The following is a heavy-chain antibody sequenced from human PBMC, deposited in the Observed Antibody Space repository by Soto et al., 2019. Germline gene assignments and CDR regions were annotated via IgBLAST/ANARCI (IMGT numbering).Heavy chain of an antibody. V-gene: IGHV1-69*12. CDR3: AKNPENYYYGMDV. CDR1: EGTFSSYP. CDR2: IIPIFGTA. Sequence: QVQLVQSGAEVKKPGSSVKVSCRALEGTFSSYPITWVRKALGKGLEWMGGIIPIFGTANYAQKFQGRVTITADESTSTAYMELSSLRSEDTAVYYCAKNPENYYYGMDVWGQGTTVTVSS. J-gene: IGHJ6*02.